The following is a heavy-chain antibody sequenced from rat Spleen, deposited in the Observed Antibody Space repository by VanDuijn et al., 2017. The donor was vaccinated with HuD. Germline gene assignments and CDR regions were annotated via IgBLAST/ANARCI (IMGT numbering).Heavy chain of an antibody. CDR3: ARRPGDFDY. CDR1: GFTFSDYY. D-gene: IGHD1-4*01. Sequence: EVQLVESDGGLVQPGRSLKLSCAASGFTFSDYYMAWVRQAPTKGLEWVTTISYDGGSTNYQDSVKGRFTISRDNAKSTLYLQMDSLRSEDTATYYCARRPGDFDYWGQGVMVTVSS. V-gene: IGHV5-29*01. J-gene: IGHJ2*01. CDR2: ISYDGGST.